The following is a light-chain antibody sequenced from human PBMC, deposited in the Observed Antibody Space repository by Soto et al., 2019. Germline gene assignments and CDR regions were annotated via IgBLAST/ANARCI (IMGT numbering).Light chain of an antibody. CDR2: GAS. CDR1: RSVSSN. CDR3: QQYSNWPRT. Sequence: IVMTQSPATLSVSPWERATLSCRASRSVSSNLAWYQQRPGQAPRLLIYGASTRATDIPPRFSGSGSGTEFILTISSLQSEDFAVYYCQQYSNWPRTFGQGTKVDIK. J-gene: IGKJ1*01. V-gene: IGKV3-15*01.